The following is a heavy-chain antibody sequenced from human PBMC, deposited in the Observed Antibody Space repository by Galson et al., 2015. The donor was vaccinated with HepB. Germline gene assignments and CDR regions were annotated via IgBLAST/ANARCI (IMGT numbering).Heavy chain of an antibody. V-gene: IGHV3-74*01. D-gene: IGHD3-10*01. CDR1: GFSFSSHW. CDR3: ARDLVAGSGSLDS. Sequence: SLRLPCAASGFSFSSHWMHWVRQAPGKGLMWVSRIREDGDDRNYADSVKGRFTISRDNGKNTLFLQMNSLRADDTAVYYCARDLVAGSGSLDSWGQGTLVTVSS. CDR2: IREDGDDR. J-gene: IGHJ5*01.